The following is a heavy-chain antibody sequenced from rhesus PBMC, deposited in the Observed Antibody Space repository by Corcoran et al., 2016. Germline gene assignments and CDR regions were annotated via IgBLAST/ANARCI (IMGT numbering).Heavy chain of an antibody. D-gene: IGHD3-9*01. CDR3: ARDRGPGAY. Sequence: QVQLQESGPGVVKPSETLSVTCAVSGGSISSSYWSWIRQAPGKGLEWIGYIYGSGSSTNYNPSLKSRVTLSVDTSKNQLSLKLSSVTTADTAVYYCARDRGPGAYWGQGVLVTVSS. V-gene: IGHV4-169*02. CDR2: IYGSGSST. J-gene: IGHJ4*01. CDR1: GGSISSSY.